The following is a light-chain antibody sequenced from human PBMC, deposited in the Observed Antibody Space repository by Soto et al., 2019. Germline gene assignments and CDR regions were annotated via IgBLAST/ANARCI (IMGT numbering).Light chain of an antibody. CDR3: QQSYGTPIT. V-gene: IGKV3-20*01. CDR1: QSVSNNY. CDR2: GAS. Sequence: EIVLTQSPGTLSLSPGERATLSCRASQSVSNNYLAWYQQKPGQAPRLLIYGASNRATGIPDRFSGSGSGTDFTLTISRLEPEDFATYYCQQSYGTPITFGQGTRLEIK. J-gene: IGKJ5*01.